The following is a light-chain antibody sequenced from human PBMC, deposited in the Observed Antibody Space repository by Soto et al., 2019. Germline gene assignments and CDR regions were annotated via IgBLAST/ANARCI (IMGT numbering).Light chain of an antibody. Sequence: EIVLTQSPGTLSLSPGERATLSCRASQSVSSSYLAWYQQKPGQAPRLLIYGASSRATAIPDRFCGSGSGTDFTLSISRLEPEDFAVYYCQQYGSSWITFGQGSRLEIK. J-gene: IGKJ5*01. CDR2: GAS. V-gene: IGKV3-20*01. CDR3: QQYGSSWIT. CDR1: QSVSSSY.